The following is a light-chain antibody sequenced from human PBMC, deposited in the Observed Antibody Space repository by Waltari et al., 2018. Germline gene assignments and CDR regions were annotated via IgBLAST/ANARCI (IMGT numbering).Light chain of an antibody. J-gene: IGKJ2*01. V-gene: IGKV1-39*01. CDR3: QQSYSTPPF. CDR1: QSISSY. Sequence: DIQMTQSPSSLSASVGDRVTITCRASQSISSYLNWYQQKPGKAPKLLIYAASSLQSVVPSRFSGSGSGTDFTLTISSLQPEDFATYYCQQSYSTPPFFGQGTKLEIK. CDR2: AAS.